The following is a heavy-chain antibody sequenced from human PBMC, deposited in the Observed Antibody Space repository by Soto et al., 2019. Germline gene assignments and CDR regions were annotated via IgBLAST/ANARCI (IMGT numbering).Heavy chain of an antibody. V-gene: IGHV4-34*01. CDR3: ARGDGRNFDY. J-gene: IGHJ4*02. CDR1: GGSFRGYS. Sequence: SGTLSLTCAVYGGSFRGYSWTWVRQPPGAGLEWIGEINHSGSTNYNPSLKSRVTKSLDKSKNPFSPKLSSMTAADNAVYYCARGDGRNFDYWGQGTLVNVSS. CDR2: INHSGST.